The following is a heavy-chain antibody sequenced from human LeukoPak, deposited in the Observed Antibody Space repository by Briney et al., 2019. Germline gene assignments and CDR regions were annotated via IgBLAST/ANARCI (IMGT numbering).Heavy chain of an antibody. Sequence: PGGSLRLSCAASGFAFGNYAMGWVRQAPGKGLEWVSSIDSSGSYTPSADSVKGRFTISRDNFENTLYLQMDSLRAEDTAVYYCAKDKARWGYEYYFDYWGQGTLVTVSS. CDR2: IDSSGSYT. J-gene: IGHJ4*02. CDR3: AKDKARWGYEYYFDY. D-gene: IGHD5-12*01. CDR1: GFAFGNYA. V-gene: IGHV3-23*01.